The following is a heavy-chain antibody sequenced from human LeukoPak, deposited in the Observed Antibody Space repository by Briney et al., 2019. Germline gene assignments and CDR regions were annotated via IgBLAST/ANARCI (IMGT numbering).Heavy chain of an antibody. D-gene: IGHD6-25*01. CDR3: ARGGVPRSFDY. J-gene: IGHJ4*02. CDR2: IYISGTI. CDR1: GGSINSGNYY. Sequence: SSQTLSLTCTVSGGSINSGNYYWSWIRQPAGKGLEWIVRIYISGTINYNPSLKTRVTISLGTSKRQFSLQPRSVTAADTAVYYCARGGVPRSFDYWGLGTLVTVSS. V-gene: IGHV4-61*02.